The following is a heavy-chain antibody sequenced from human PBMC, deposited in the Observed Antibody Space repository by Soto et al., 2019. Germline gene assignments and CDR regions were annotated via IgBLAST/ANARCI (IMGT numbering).Heavy chain of an antibody. CDR2: IYRSGST. J-gene: IGHJ4*02. CDR3: GRGKTQYLCVA. CDR1: GGSVSGGTYS. Sequence: SENLSLTCDISGGSVSGGTYSWTWIRQPPGKGLEWIGYIYRSGSTYYNPSLKSRVSISVDRSQTLFSMNLTSVTAADTAVYYCGRGKTQYLCVAWGQGNLVTVS. V-gene: IGHV4-30-2*01. D-gene: IGHD2-15*01.